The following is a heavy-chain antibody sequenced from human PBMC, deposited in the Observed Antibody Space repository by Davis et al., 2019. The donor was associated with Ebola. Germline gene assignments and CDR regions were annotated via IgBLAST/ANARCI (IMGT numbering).Heavy chain of an antibody. V-gene: IGHV3-7*03. Sequence: GESLKISCAVPGFPFSSYWMRWVRQGPGKGLEWVANIKQDGSAKYYVDSVKGRFTISRDNAKNSLYLQMNSLRAEDTAVYYCARGDYQDSSDYWVDAFDVWGQGTLVTVS. CDR3: ARGDYQDSSDYWVDAFDV. CDR2: IKQDGSAK. J-gene: IGHJ3*01. D-gene: IGHD3-22*01. CDR1: GFPFSSYW.